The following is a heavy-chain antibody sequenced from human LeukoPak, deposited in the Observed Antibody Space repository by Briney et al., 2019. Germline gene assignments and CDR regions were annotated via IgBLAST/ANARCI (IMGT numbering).Heavy chain of an antibody. CDR1: GFTFSNYA. CDR2: IGSSGGST. D-gene: IGHD5-24*01. V-gene: IGHV3-23*01. Sequence: GGSLRLSCAAPGFTFSNYAMNWVRQAPGKGLEWVSTIGSSGGSTYYADSVKGRFTISRDNSKNTLYLQMNSLRAEDTAVYYYAKVFRDGYNYPFDYWGQGTLVTVSS. J-gene: IGHJ4*02. CDR3: AKVFRDGYNYPFDY.